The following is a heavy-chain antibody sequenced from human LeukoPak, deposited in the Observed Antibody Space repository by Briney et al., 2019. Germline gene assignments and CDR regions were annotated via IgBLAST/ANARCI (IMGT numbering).Heavy chain of an antibody. V-gene: IGHV1-18*01. Sequence: ASVKVSCKASGYTFTNYAISWVRQAPGQGLEWMGWISAYNGNTNYAQKFQGRVTMITDTSTSTAYMELMSLTFDDTAVYYCARGGEERFLGIAIRQPANWFDPWGQGTLVTVSS. J-gene: IGHJ5*02. D-gene: IGHD6-13*01. CDR3: ARGGEERFLGIAIRQPANWFDP. CDR2: ISAYNGNT. CDR1: GYTFTNYA.